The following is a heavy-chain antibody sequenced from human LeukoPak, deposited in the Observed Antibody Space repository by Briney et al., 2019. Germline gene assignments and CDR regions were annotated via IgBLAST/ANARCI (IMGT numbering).Heavy chain of an antibody. CDR2: ISGSGGST. Sequence: GGSLRLSCAASGFTFSSYGMSWVRQAPGKGLEWVSAISGSGGSTYYADSVKGRFTISRDNSKNTLYLQMNSLRAEDTAVYYCAKDRGWAMIVELIYWGQGTLVTVSS. CDR3: AKDRGWAMIVELIY. J-gene: IGHJ4*02. V-gene: IGHV3-23*01. CDR1: GFTFSSYG. D-gene: IGHD3-22*01.